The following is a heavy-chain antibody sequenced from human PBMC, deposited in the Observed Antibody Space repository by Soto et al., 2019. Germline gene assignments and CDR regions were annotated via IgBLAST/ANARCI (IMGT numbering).Heavy chain of an antibody. CDR2: IYYSGST. J-gene: IGHJ5*02. CDR1: GGSISSGGYY. V-gene: IGHV4-31*03. Sequence: PSETLSLTCTVSGGSISSGGYYWSWIRQHPGKGLEWIGYIYYSGSTYYNPSLKSRVTISVDTSKNQFSLKLSSVTAADTAVYYCARSTLYCSSTSCYKWFDPWGQGTLVTVSS. CDR3: ARSTLYCSSTSCYKWFDP. D-gene: IGHD2-2*02.